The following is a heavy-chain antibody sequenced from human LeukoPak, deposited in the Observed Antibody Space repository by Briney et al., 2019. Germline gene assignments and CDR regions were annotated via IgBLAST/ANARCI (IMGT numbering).Heavy chain of an antibody. D-gene: IGHD3-16*01. CDR1: GFTVSSNH. J-gene: IGHJ6*03. V-gene: IGHV3-66*01. CDR2: IYSGGTT. CDR3: ARNLGYYMDV. Sequence: PGGSLRLSCAASGFTVSSNHMSWVRQAPGKGLEWVSLIYSGGTTYYADSVKGRCTISRDNSKNTLYLQMNSLRAEDTAVYYCARNLGYYMDVWGKGTTVTVSS.